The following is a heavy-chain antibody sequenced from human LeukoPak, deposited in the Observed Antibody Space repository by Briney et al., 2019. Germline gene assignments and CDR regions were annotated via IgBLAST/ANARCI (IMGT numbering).Heavy chain of an antibody. V-gene: IGHV4-34*01. CDR1: GGSFSGYY. CDR2: INHSGST. CDR3: ARGLDGDYDYYYYYGMDV. D-gene: IGHD4-17*01. Sequence: SETLSLTCAVYGGSFSGYYWSWIRQPPGKWLEWIGEINHSGSTNYNPSLKSRVTISVDTSKNQFSLKLSSVTAADTAVYYCARGLDGDYDYYYYYGMDVWGQGTTVTVSS. J-gene: IGHJ6*02.